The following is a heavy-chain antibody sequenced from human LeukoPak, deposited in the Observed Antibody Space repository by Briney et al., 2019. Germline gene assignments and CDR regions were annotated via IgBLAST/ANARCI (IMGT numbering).Heavy chain of an antibody. CDR1: GFTFSSYW. CDR3: ARGSHYYDSSGYYAAGY. V-gene: IGHV3-7*04. D-gene: IGHD3-22*01. J-gene: IGHJ4*02. Sequence: GGSLRLSCAASGFTFSSYWMSWVRQAPGKGLEWVANIKQDGSEKYYVDSVKGRFTISRDNAKNSLYLQMNSLRAEDRAVYYCARGSHYYDSSGYYAAGYWGQGTLVTVSS. CDR2: IKQDGSEK.